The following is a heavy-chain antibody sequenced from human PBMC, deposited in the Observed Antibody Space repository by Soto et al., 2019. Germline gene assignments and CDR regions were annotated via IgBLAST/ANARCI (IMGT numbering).Heavy chain of an antibody. V-gene: IGHV3-23*01. J-gene: IGHJ4*02. CDR2: ISGSGIST. D-gene: IGHD6-19*01. CDR3: AKDGRVAVARFDY. Sequence: GGSLRLSCAASGFTFSSYGMSWVRQAPGKGLEWVSTISGSGISTYYADSVKGRFTISRDNSKDTLYLQMNSLRAEDTAVYYCAKDGRVAVARFDYWGQGTLVTVSS. CDR1: GFTFSSYG.